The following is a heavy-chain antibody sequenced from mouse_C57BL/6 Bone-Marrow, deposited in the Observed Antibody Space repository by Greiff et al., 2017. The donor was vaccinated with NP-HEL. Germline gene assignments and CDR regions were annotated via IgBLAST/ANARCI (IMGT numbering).Heavy chain of an antibody. CDR2: ISSGGSYT. CDR3: ARWLLGDYAMDY. CDR1: GFTFSSYG. D-gene: IGHD2-3*01. V-gene: IGHV5-6*01. Sequence: EVKLMESGGDLVKPGGSLKLSCAASGFTFSSYGMSWVRQTPDKRLEWVATISSGGSYTYYPDSVKGRFTISRDNAKNTLYLQMSSLKSEDTAMYYCARWLLGDYAMDYWGQGTSVTVSS. J-gene: IGHJ4*01.